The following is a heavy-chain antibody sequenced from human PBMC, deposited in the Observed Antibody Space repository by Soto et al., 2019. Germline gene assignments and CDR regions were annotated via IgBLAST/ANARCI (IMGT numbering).Heavy chain of an antibody. V-gene: IGHV3-23*01. CDR2: ISGSGGST. J-gene: IGHJ4*02. Sequence: EVQLLESGGGLVQPGGSLRLSCAASGFTFSSYAMSWVRQAPGKGLEWVSAISGSGGSTYYADSVKGRFTISRDNSKXXXXXXXXSLRAXXXXXXXCAVPLRNWGQGTLVTVSS. CDR3: AVPLRN. D-gene: IGHD3-16*01. CDR1: GFTFSSYA.